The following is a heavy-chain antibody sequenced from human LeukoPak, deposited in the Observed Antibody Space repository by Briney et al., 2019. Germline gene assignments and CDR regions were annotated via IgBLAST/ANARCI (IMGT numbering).Heavy chain of an antibody. J-gene: IGHJ3*02. CDR3: AKVYHYGGNYDAFDI. D-gene: IGHD4-23*01. CDR2: ISYDGSNK. Sequence: PGGSLRLSCAAAGFTFSRYGIHWVRQAPGKGLEWVAVISYDGSNKYYADSVRGRFTISRDNSKNTLYLQMNSLRAEDTAVYYCAKVYHYGGNYDAFDIWGQGTMVTVSS. V-gene: IGHV3-30*18. CDR1: GFTFSRYG.